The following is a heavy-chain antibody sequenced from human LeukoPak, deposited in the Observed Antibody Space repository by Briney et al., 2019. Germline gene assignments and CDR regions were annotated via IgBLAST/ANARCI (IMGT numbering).Heavy chain of an antibody. CDR3: ARHPRRSGSAPFGY. J-gene: IGHJ4*02. CDR1: GGSISSYY. D-gene: IGHD3-10*01. V-gene: IGHV4-59*08. Sequence: PSETLSLTCTVSGGSISSYYWSWIRQPPGKGLEWIGYIYYSGSTNYNPSLKSRVTISVDTSKNQFSLKLSSVTAADTAVYYCARHPRRSGSAPFGYWGQGTLVTVSS. CDR2: IYYSGST.